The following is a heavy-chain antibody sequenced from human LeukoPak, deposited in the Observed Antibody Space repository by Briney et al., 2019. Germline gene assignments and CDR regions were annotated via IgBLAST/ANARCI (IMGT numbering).Heavy chain of an antibody. CDR3: ARDDYGDYAGFDY. Sequence: GGSLRLSCAASGFTFSSYSMNWVRQAPGKGLEWVSSISSSSSYIYYADSVKGRFTISRDNAKNSLYLQMNSLRAEDTAVYYCARDDYGDYAGFDYWGQGTLVTVPS. CDR1: GFTFSSYS. CDR2: ISSSSSYI. J-gene: IGHJ4*02. V-gene: IGHV3-21*01. D-gene: IGHD4-17*01.